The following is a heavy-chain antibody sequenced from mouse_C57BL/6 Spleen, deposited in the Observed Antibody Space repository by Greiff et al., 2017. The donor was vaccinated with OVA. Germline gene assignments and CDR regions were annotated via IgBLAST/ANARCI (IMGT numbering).Heavy chain of an antibody. CDR2: IYPGDGDT. CDR1: GYAFSSSW. J-gene: IGHJ2*01. CDR3: ARWAVLLRFYYFDY. D-gene: IGHD1-1*01. Sequence: VQLQESGPELVKPGASVKISCKASGYAFSSSWMNWVKQRPGKGLEWIGRIYPGDGDTNYNGKFKGKATLTADKSSSTAYMQLSSLTSEDSAVYFCARWAVLLRFYYFDYWGQGTTLTVSS. V-gene: IGHV1-82*01.